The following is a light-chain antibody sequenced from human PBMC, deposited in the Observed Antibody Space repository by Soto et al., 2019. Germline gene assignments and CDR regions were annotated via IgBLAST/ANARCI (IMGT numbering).Light chain of an antibody. Sequence: QSVLTQSSSASASRGSSVKLTCTLSSGHSSYSIAWHQQQPGKAPRYLMKLEGSGSYNRGSGVPDRFSGSSSGADRYLTISNLQSEDEADYYCETCDSKIRVFGGGTKLTVL. CDR3: ETCDSKIRV. J-gene: IGLJ3*02. V-gene: IGLV4-60*03. CDR1: SGHSSYS. CDR2: LEGSGSY.